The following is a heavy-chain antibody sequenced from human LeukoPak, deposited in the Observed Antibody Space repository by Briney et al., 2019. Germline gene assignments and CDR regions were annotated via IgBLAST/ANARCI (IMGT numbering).Heavy chain of an antibody. J-gene: IGHJ4*02. CDR3: AKLLAVTNSYYFNY. V-gene: IGHV3-23*01. CDR1: GFTFSSYA. CDR2: ISGSGSGGST. D-gene: IGHD6-19*01. Sequence: PGGSLRLSCAASGFTFSSYAMSWVRQAPGKGVEWVSTISGSGSGGSTYYADSVKGRFTISRDNSKDTLYLQMNSLRAEDTAVYYCAKLLAVTNSYYFNYWGQGTLVTVSS.